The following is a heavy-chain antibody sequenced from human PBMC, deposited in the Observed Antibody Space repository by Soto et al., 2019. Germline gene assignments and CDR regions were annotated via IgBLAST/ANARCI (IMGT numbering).Heavy chain of an antibody. D-gene: IGHD3-16*01. CDR1: GDSIGSGNKY. V-gene: IGHV4-30-4*01. Sequence: QVQLRESGPGLVMPSQTLSLTCTVSGDSIGSGNKYWSWIRQAPGKGLEWIGYIFSSGTTYYNPSLKSRLTRSLATSQNQFSRKRNSVTAADTAVYFCARVPSPFDFYYARDVWGQGTTVTVSS. CDR3: ARVPSPFDFYYARDV. CDR2: IFSSGTT. J-gene: IGHJ6*02.